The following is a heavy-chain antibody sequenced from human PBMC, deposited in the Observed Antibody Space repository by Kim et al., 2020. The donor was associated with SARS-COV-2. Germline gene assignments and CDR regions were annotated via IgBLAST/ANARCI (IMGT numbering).Heavy chain of an antibody. D-gene: IGHD3-16*02. CDR2: IKQDGSEK. V-gene: IGHV3-7*01. CDR3: ARVPNYDYVWGSYRYTYFDY. CDR1: GFTFSSYW. Sequence: GGSLRLSCAASGFTFSSYWMSWVRQAPGKGLEWVANIKQDGSEKYYVDSVKGRFTISRDNAKNSLYLQMNSLRAEDTAVYYCARVPNYDYVWGSYRYTYFDYWGQGTLVTVSS. J-gene: IGHJ4*02.